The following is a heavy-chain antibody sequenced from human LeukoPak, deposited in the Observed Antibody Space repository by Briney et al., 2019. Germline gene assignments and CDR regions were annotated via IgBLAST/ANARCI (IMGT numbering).Heavy chain of an antibody. CDR1: GFTFSSYG. J-gene: IGHJ4*02. D-gene: IGHD3-22*01. CDR3: ARDPRGPTGYDSSGRDTLDY. CDR2: IRYVGGET. Sequence: GGSLRLSCAASGFTFSSYGMHWVRQAPGKGLEWVAFIRYVGGETFYAGSVKGRFTISRDNSGNTLYLQMNRLRGEDTAIYYCARDPRGPTGYDSSGRDTLDYWGQGTLVTVS. V-gene: IGHV3-30*02.